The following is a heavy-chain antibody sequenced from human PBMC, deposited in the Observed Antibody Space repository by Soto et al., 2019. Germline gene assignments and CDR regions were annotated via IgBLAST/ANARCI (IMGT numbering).Heavy chain of an antibody. CDR1: GGSFSGYY. D-gene: IGHD1-26*01. Sequence: QVQLQQWGAGLLKPSETLSLTCAVYGGSFSGYYWSWIRQPPGKGLEWIGEINHSGSTNYNPSLKSRVTISVDTSKNQFSLKLSSVTAAETAVYYCAARELRKYFDYWGQGTLVTVSS. J-gene: IGHJ4*02. CDR2: INHSGST. CDR3: AARELRKYFDY. V-gene: IGHV4-34*01.